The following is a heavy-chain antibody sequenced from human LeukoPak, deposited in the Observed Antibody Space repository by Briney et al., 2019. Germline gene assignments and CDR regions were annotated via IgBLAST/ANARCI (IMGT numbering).Heavy chain of an antibody. CDR2: INHSGST. V-gene: IGHV4-34*01. Sequence: SETLSLTCAVYGGSFSGYYWSWIRQPPGKGLEWIGEINHSGSTNYNPSLKSRATISVDTSKNQFSLKLSSVTAADTAVYYCARVPAATMAPDYWGQGTLVTVSS. CDR3: ARVPAATMAPDY. CDR1: GGSFSGYY. J-gene: IGHJ4*02. D-gene: IGHD2-2*01.